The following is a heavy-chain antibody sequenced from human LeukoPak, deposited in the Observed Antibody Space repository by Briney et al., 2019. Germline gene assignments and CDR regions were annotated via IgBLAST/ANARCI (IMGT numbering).Heavy chain of an antibody. Sequence: SETLSLTCTVSGGSISSSSYYWGWIRQPPGKGLEWIGSIYYSGSTYYNPSLKSRVTISVDTSKNQFSLTLSSVTAADTAVYYCARPYDWFDPWGQGTLVTVSS. CDR3: ARPYDWFDP. D-gene: IGHD2-8*01. CDR1: GGSISSSSYY. J-gene: IGHJ5*02. V-gene: IGHV4-39*01. CDR2: IYYSGST.